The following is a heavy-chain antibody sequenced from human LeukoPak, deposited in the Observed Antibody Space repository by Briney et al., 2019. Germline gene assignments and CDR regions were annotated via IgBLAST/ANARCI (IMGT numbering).Heavy chain of an antibody. V-gene: IGHV4-34*01. CDR1: GGSFSGYY. CDR2: INHSGST. Sequence: SQTLSLTCAVYGGSFSGYYWSWIRQPPGKGLEWIGEINHSGSTYYNPSLKSRVTISVDTSKNQFSLKLSSVTAADTAVYYCARAYDFWSGYYLDYWGQGTLVTVSS. D-gene: IGHD3-3*01. CDR3: ARAYDFWSGYYLDY. J-gene: IGHJ4*02.